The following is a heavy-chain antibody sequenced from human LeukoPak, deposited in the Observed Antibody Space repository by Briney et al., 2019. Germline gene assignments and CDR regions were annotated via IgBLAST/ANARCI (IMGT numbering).Heavy chain of an antibody. V-gene: IGHV4-59*11. CDR1: GDSFRSHY. Sequence: SETLSLTCTVSGDSFRSHYWSWVRQPPGKALEWIGYMFYSGSTNYNPSLKSRVTISVDTSKNQFSLKLNSVTVADTAMYYCARVGQWQYYFDYWGQGTQVTVSS. D-gene: IGHD6-19*01. CDR3: ARVGQWQYYFDY. J-gene: IGHJ4*02. CDR2: MFYSGST.